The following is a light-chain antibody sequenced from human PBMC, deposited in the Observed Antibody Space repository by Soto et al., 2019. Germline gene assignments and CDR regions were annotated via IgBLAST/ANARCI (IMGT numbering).Light chain of an antibody. J-gene: IGKJ1*01. V-gene: IGKV3-15*01. CDR3: QQYSKWWT. CDR2: GAS. Sequence: EIVMTQSPATLSVSPGERATLSCRASQSISNYLAWYQHQPGQAPRLLIYGASIRAAGIPARFSGSGSGTEFTLTISSLQFEDFAVYYCQQYSKWWTFGQGTKVEIK. CDR1: QSISNY.